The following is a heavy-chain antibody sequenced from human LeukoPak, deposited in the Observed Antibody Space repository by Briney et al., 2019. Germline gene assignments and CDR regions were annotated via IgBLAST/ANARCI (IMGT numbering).Heavy chain of an antibody. Sequence: GGSLRLSCAASGFTFSSYSMNWVRQAPGKGLEWVSSISSSSSYIYYADSVKGRFTISRDNAKNSLYLQMNSLRAKDTAVYYCASQAAAGTDFDYWGQGTLVTVSS. D-gene: IGHD6-13*01. CDR3: ASQAAAGTDFDY. CDR1: GFTFSSYS. CDR2: ISSSSSYI. V-gene: IGHV3-21*01. J-gene: IGHJ4*02.